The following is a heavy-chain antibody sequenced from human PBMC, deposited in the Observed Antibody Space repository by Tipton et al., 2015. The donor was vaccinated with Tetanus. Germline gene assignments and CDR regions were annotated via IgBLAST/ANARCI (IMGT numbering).Heavy chain of an antibody. CDR2: IYTSGST. J-gene: IGHJ3*02. Sequence: LRLSCTVSGGSISTYYWSWIRQPAGKGLEWIGRIYTSGSTNYNPSLKRRVTMSVDTSNNQFSLKLSSVTAADTAVYYCARDVWRYYDSSGYQDHDAFDIWGQGTMVTVPS. D-gene: IGHD3-22*01. CDR3: ARDVWRYYDSSGYQDHDAFDI. V-gene: IGHV4-4*07. CDR1: GGSISTYY.